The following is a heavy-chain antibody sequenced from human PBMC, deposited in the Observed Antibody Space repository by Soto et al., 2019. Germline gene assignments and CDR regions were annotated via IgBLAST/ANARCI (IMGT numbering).Heavy chain of an antibody. CDR1: GFTFSSYG. Sequence: GGSLRLSCAASGFTFSSYGMHWVRQAPGKGLEWVAVISYDGSNKYYADSVKGRFTISRDNSKNTLYLQMNSLRAEDTAVYYCAKDRRYCTNGVCYRWYYYMDVWGKGTTVTVSS. V-gene: IGHV3-30*18. D-gene: IGHD2-8*01. CDR3: AKDRRYCTNGVCYRWYYYMDV. CDR2: ISYDGSNK. J-gene: IGHJ6*03.